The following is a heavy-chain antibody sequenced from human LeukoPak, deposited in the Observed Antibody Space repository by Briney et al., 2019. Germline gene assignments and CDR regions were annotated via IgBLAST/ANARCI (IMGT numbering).Heavy chain of an antibody. CDR1: GFTVSSNY. CDR3: ARGAGYSSSWYVGYYYYYGMDV. CDR2: IYSGGST. Sequence: GGSLRLSCAASGFTVSSNYMSWVRQAPGKGLEWVSVIYSGGSTYYADSVKGRFTISKDNSKNTLYLQMNSLRAEDTAVYYCARGAGYSSSWYVGYYYYYGMDVWGQGTTVTVSS. V-gene: IGHV3-53*01. D-gene: IGHD6-13*01. J-gene: IGHJ6*02.